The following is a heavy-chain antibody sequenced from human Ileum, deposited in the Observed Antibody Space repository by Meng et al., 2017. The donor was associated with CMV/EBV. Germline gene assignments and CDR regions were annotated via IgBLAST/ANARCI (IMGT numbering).Heavy chain of an antibody. Sequence: ASVKVICKASGYTFSSYGISWVRQAPGQGLEWMGWISAYNGNTNYAQKLQGRVTMTTDTSTSTAYMELRSLRSDDTAVYYCARALYGAVAGYYFDYWGQGTLVTVSS. CDR1: GYTFSSYG. CDR2: ISAYNGNT. J-gene: IGHJ4*02. D-gene: IGHD6-19*01. V-gene: IGHV1-18*01. CDR3: ARALYGAVAGYYFDY.